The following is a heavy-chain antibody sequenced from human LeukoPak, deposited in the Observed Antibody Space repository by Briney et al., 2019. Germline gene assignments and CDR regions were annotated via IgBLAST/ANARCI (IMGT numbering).Heavy chain of an antibody. D-gene: IGHD3-16*02. Sequence: PSETLSLTCSVSGYSISSDYYWGWIRQPPGKGLEWIGTVYHSGSTYYNPSLKSRVTISVDTSKNQFSLSLNSVTAADTAVYYCARGRDYDYVWGSYRALDYWGQGTLVTVSS. CDR2: VYHSGST. V-gene: IGHV4-38-2*02. CDR3: ARGRDYDYVWGSYRALDY. J-gene: IGHJ4*02. CDR1: GYSISSDYY.